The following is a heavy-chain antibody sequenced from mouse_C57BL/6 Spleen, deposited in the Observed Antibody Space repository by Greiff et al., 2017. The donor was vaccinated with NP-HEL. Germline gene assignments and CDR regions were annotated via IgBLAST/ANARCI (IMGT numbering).Heavy chain of an antibody. CDR3: ARPYDSNYVGAY. Sequence: EVHLVESGGGLVKPGGSLKLSCAASGFTFSDYGMHWVRQAPEKGLEWVAYISSGSSTIYYADTVKGRFTISRDNAKNPLFLQMTSLRSEDTAMYYCARPYDSNYVGAYWGQGTLVTVSA. J-gene: IGHJ3*01. CDR1: GFTFSDYG. CDR2: ISSGSSTI. V-gene: IGHV5-17*01. D-gene: IGHD2-5*01.